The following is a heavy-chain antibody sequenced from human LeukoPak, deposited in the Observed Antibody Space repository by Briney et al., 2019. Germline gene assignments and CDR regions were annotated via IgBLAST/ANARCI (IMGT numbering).Heavy chain of an antibody. CDR2: IYYSGST. V-gene: IGHV4-59*01. J-gene: IGHJ3*02. CDR1: GGSISSYY. CDR3: ARDLMTTLGPTHAFDI. Sequence: SETLSLTCTVSGGSISSYYWSWIRQPPGKGLEWMWYIYYSGSTNYNPSLKSRVTISVDTSKNQFSLKLSSVTAADTAVYYCARDLMTTLGPTHAFDIWGQGTMVTVSS. D-gene: IGHD4-17*01.